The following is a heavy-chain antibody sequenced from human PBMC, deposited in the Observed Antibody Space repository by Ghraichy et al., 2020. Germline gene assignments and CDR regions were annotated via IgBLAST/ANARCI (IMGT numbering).Heavy chain of an antibody. CDR1: GFTFSSYA. D-gene: IGHD3-22*01. CDR3: AKATLNYYDSSGFGY. J-gene: IGHJ4*02. Sequence: GGSLRLSCAASGFTFSSYAMSWVRQAPAKGLEWVSAIGGSGGSTYYADSVKGRFTISRDNPKNTLYLQMNSLRAEDTAVYYCAKATLNYYDSSGFGYWGQGTLVTVSS. CDR2: IGGSGGST. V-gene: IGHV3-23*01.